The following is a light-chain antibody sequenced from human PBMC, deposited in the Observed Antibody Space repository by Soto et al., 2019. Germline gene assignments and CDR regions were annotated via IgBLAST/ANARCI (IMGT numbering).Light chain of an antibody. CDR1: SSNIGGNS. V-gene: IGLV1-51*01. CDR2: DDN. J-gene: IGLJ1*01. Sequence: QSVLTQPPSVSAAPGQKVTISCSGSSSNIGGNSVSWYQQLPGTAPKLLIYDDNKRPSGIPDRFSGSKSGTSATLGITGFQTGDEADYYCRSWDSSLSAYVCGTGTKVTVL. CDR3: RSWDSSLSAYV.